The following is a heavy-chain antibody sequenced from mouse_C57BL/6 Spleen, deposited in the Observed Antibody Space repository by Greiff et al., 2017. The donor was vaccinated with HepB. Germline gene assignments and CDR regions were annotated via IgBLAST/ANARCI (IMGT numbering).Heavy chain of an antibody. D-gene: IGHD1-1*01. V-gene: IGHV1-82*01. CDR1: GYAFSSSW. CDR2: IYPGDGDT. Sequence: QVQLKESGPELVKPGASVKISCKASGYAFSSSWMNWVKQRPGKGLEWIGRIYPGDGDTNYNGKFKGKATLTADKSSSTAYMQLSSLTSEDSAVYFCARLEDYYYGSSYGFFDYWGQGTTLTVSS. J-gene: IGHJ2*01. CDR3: ARLEDYYYGSSYGFFDY.